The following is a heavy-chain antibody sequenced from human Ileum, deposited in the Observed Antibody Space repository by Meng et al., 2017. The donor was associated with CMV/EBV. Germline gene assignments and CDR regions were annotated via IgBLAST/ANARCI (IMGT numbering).Heavy chain of an antibody. CDR1: GGSFTDYF. CDR2: INHSGVS. CDR3: ARGQRITLVRGGRFDP. D-gene: IGHD3-10*01. V-gene: IGHV4-34*01. Sequence: GGSFTDYFGVWIRQPPGKGLEWIGQINHSGVSNFNPSLESRVIISIDTSANQFSLKLTSVTAADTAVYYCARGQRITLVRGGRFDPWGQGTLVTVSS. J-gene: IGHJ5*02.